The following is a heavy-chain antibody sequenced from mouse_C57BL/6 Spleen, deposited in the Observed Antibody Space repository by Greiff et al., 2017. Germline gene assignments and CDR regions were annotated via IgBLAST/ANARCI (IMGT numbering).Heavy chain of an antibody. V-gene: IGHV1-62-2*01. CDR1: GYTFTEYT. CDR2: FYPGSGSI. CDR3: ARHEENYGSSYPYAMDY. Sequence: QVQLKQSGAELVKPGASVKLSCKASGYTFTEYTIHWVKQRSGQGLEWIGWFYPGSGSIKYNEKFKDKATLTADKSSSTVYMELSRLTSEDSAVYFCARHEENYGSSYPYAMDYWSQGTSVTVSS. D-gene: IGHD1-1*01. J-gene: IGHJ4*01.